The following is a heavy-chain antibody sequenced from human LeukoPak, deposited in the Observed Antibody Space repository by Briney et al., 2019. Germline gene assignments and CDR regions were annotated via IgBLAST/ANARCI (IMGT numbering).Heavy chain of an antibody. J-gene: IGHJ3*02. CDR1: GFIFTNYW. D-gene: IGHD1-1*01. Sequence: GGSLRLSCAASGFIFTNYWMSWVRQAPGKGLEWVAIIKQGGSEKYYVDSVRGRFTISRDNAKNSQYLQVNSLRAEDTAVYYCARVGTTGTTDAFDIWGQGTMVTVSS. V-gene: IGHV3-7*01. CDR3: ARVGTTGTTDAFDI. CDR2: IKQGGSEK.